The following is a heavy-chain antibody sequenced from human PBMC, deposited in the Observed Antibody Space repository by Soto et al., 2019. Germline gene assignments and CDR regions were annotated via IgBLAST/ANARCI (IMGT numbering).Heavy chain of an antibody. CDR1: GGSISGYY. J-gene: IGHJ4*02. D-gene: IGHD6-19*01. Sequence: QVQLQESGPGLVKPSETLSLACTASGGSISGYYWSWIRQPPGKGLEWIGYIYYSGSTKYNPSLKSRVTISVDTSKNQFSLKLSSVTAADTALYYCARRYGSVFDYSGQGTLVTVSS. V-gene: IGHV4-59*01. CDR3: ARRYGSVFDY. CDR2: IYYSGST.